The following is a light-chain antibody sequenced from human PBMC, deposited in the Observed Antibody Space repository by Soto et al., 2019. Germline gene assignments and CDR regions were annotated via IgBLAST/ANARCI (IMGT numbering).Light chain of an antibody. CDR3: QQYYSTPLT. Sequence: DIVMTQSPDSLAVSLGERATINCKSSQSVLYNSNNKNYLAWYLQKPGQPPKLLIYGASTRESGVPDRFSGSGSGTDFTLTISSLQAEDVAVYYCQQYYSTPLTFGGGTKVEIK. V-gene: IGKV4-1*01. CDR1: QSVLYNSNNKNY. CDR2: GAS. J-gene: IGKJ4*01.